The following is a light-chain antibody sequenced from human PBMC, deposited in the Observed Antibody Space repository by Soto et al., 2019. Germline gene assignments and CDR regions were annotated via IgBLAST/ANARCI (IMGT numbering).Light chain of an antibody. J-gene: IGKJ1*01. V-gene: IGKV3-15*01. CDR3: QQYGSSRT. Sequence: EIVMTQSPATLSVSPGERPTLSCRASQSVSSNLAWYQQKPGQPPRLLIYGASTRATGIPARFSGSGSGTEFTLTISSLQSEDFAVYYCQQYGSSRTFGQGTKVEIK. CDR2: GAS. CDR1: QSVSSN.